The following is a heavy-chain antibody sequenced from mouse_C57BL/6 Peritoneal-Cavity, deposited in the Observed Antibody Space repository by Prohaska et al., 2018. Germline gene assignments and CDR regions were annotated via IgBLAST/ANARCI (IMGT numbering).Heavy chain of an antibody. CDR3: ARWGGHAMDY. J-gene: IGHJ4*01. V-gene: IGHV1-26*01. Sequence: GYTFTDYYMNWVKQRNGKSLGWIGYINRNNGGTSYNQKFNGKGTLTVYESSSTAYMELRSLTSEDAAVYYCARWGGHAMDYWGQGTSVTVSS. CDR1: GYTFTDYY. CDR2: INRNNGGT.